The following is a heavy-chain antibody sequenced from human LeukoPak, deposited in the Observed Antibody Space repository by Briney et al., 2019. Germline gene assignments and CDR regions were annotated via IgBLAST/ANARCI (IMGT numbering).Heavy chain of an antibody. V-gene: IGHV3-7*03. Sequence: GGSLRLSCAASGFTFSSYWMNWARQAPGKGLEWVASINHNGNVNYYVDSVKGRFTISRGNSKNTLYLQMDSLRGEGTAVYYCAKDFRIGYSAHFDYWGQGALVTVSS. J-gene: IGHJ4*02. D-gene: IGHD2-21*01. CDR3: AKDFRIGYSAHFDY. CDR1: GFTFSSYW. CDR2: INHNGNVN.